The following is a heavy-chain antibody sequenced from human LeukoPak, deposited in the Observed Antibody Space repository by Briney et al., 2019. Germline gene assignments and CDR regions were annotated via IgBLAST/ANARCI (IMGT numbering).Heavy chain of an antibody. Sequence: GASVKVSCKASGGTFSSYAISWVRQAPGQGLEWMGGIIPIFGTANYTQKFQGRVTITPDESTSTAYMELSSLRSEDTAVYYCARDQPSGSQENWGQGTLVAVSS. J-gene: IGHJ4*02. V-gene: IGHV1-69*13. CDR1: GGTFSSYA. CDR2: IIPIFGTA. CDR3: ARDQPSGSQEN. D-gene: IGHD3-10*01.